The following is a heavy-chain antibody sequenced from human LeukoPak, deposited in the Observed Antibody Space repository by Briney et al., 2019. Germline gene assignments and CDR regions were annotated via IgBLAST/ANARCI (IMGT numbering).Heavy chain of an antibody. CDR2: IRYDGSNK. CDR1: GFTLSSYG. CDR3: ARVDYGDYAGEDY. V-gene: IGHV3-30*02. Sequence: GGSLRLSCAASGFTLSSYGMHWVRQAPGKGLEWVAFIRYDGSNKYYADSVKGRFTISRDNSKNSLYLQMNSLRAEDTAVYYCARVDYGDYAGEDYWGQGTLVTVSS. J-gene: IGHJ4*02. D-gene: IGHD4-17*01.